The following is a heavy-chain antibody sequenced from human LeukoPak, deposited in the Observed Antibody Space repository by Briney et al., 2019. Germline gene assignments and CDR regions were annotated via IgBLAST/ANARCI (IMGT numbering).Heavy chain of an antibody. CDR3: AKVSGKPETQSDPYL. D-gene: IGHD1-14*01. J-gene: IGHJ4*01. CDR1: GFTFASYS. Sequence: PGGSLRLSCAASGFTFASYSMNWVRQAPGKGLEWVSSISGDSTYIYNAGSVKGRFTISRDNAQASLYLQMISLRADDTAVYYCAKVSGKPETQSDPYLRGPGTLVIVSS. V-gene: IGHV3-21*01. CDR2: ISGDSTYI.